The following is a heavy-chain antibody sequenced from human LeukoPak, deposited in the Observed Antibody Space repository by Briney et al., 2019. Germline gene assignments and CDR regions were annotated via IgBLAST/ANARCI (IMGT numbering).Heavy chain of an antibody. V-gene: IGHV3-21*01. Sequence: GGSLRLSCAASGFTFSSYSMNWVRQAPGKGLEWVSSISSSSSYIYYADSVKGRFTISRDNAKNSLYLQMNSLRAEDTAVYYCAREDTAMVNYYGMDVWAKGPRSPSP. D-gene: IGHD5-18*01. CDR2: ISSSSSYI. CDR3: AREDTAMVNYYGMDV. CDR1: GFTFSSYS. J-gene: IGHJ6*02.